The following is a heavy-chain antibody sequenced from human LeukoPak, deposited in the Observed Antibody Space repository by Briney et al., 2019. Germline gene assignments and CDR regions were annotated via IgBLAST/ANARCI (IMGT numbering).Heavy chain of an antibody. CDR3: ARGNDYSNKDYYYYYMDV. Sequence: ASVKVSCKASGYTFTGYYMHWVRQAPGQGLEWMGWMSPNSGNTGFAQKFQGRVTISRNTSISTAYMELSSLRSEDTAVYYCARGNDYSNKDYYYYYMDVWGKGTTVTVSS. D-gene: IGHD4-11*01. CDR2: MSPNSGNT. J-gene: IGHJ6*03. V-gene: IGHV1-8*03. CDR1: GYTFTGYY.